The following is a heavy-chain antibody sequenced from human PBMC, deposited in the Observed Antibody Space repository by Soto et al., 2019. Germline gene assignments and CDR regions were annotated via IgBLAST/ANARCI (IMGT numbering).Heavy chain of an antibody. CDR1: AFTFTNAW. CDR3: ARDGFCSSICAFDI. V-gene: IGHV3-15*07. Sequence: GGSLRLSCAASAFTFTNAWMNWVRQAPGKGLEWVGRIKSKSQGGTADYAAPVKGRFAISRDDSKNTLYLQMNSLQTDDTAVYYCARDGFCSSICAFDIWGQGTMVTVSS. J-gene: IGHJ3*02. D-gene: IGHD2-2*01. CDR2: IKSKSQGGTA.